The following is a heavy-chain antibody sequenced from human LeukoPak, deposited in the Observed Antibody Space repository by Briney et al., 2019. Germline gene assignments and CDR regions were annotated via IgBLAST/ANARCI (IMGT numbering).Heavy chain of an antibody. Sequence: GSLGLSCAASGFTFSSYGMHWIRQPPGKGLEWIGEINHSGSTNYNPSLKSRVTISVDTSKNQFSLKLSSVTAADTAVYYCARRVVTANDYWGQGTLVTVSS. CDR2: INHSGST. V-gene: IGHV4-34*01. CDR1: GFTFSSYG. J-gene: IGHJ4*02. D-gene: IGHD2-21*02. CDR3: ARRVVTANDY.